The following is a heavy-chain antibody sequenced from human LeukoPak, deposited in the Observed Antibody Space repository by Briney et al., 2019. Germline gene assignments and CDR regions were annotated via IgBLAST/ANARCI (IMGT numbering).Heavy chain of an antibody. CDR2: IKKDGSEK. J-gene: IGHJ4*02. CDR3: ARDLSGITGYTYGRGIDY. V-gene: IGHV3-7*01. Sequence: GGSLRLSCAASGFTFSSYWMSWVRQAPGKGLEWVANIKKDGSEKYYVDSVKGRFTISRDNAKTSLYLQMNSLRAEDTAVYYCARDLSGITGYTYGRGIDYWGQGTLVTVSS. D-gene: IGHD5-18*01. CDR1: GFTFSSYW.